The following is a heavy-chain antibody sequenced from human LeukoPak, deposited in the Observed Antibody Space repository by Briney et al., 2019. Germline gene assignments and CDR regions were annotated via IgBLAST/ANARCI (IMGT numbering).Heavy chain of an antibody. J-gene: IGHJ4*02. CDR3: AKFFPPARKRGDY. CDR1: GFTFSSYV. V-gene: IGHV3-23*01. D-gene: IGHD2-2*01. CDR2: ISGSGGVST. Sequence: GGSLGLSCAASGFTFSSYVMSWVRQAPGKGLEWVSGISGSGGVSTNYADSVKGRFTISRDNSKNTLYLQMNSLRAEDTAVYYCAKFFPPARKRGDYWGQGTLVTVSS.